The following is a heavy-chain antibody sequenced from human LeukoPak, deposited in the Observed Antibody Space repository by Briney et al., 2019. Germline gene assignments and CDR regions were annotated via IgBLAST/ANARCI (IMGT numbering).Heavy chain of an antibody. V-gene: IGHV3-23*01. J-gene: IGHJ4*02. D-gene: IGHD3-16*02. CDR3: ARDIFNGCYHEW. CDR1: GLRFSSYV. Sequence: GGSLTLSCPVSGLRFSSYVITWVRQAQGKGLEWVSFISGSGGTINYADSVKVQFAVSRDNSKTTVYLQMNNVRAEDTAVYYCARDIFNGCYHEWWGQGTLVTVSS. CDR2: ISGSGGTI.